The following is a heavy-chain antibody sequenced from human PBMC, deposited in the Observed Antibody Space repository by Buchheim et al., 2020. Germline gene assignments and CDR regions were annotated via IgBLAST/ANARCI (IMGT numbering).Heavy chain of an antibody. V-gene: IGHV3-33*01. CDR1: GFTFSSYG. CDR3: ARAGSRDYFDY. D-gene: IGHD3-10*01. J-gene: IGHJ4*02. Sequence: QVQLVESGGGVVQPGRSLRLSCAASGFTFSSYGMHWVRQAPGKGLEWVAVIWYDGSNKYYADSVKGRFTISRDNSKNTLYLQMNSLRAEDTALYYCARAGSRDYFDYWGQGTL. CDR2: IWYDGSNK.